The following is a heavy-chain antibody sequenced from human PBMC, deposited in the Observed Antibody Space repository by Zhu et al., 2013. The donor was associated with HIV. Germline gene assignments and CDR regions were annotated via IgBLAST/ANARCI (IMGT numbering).Heavy chain of an antibody. Sequence: VQLVQSGAEVKKPGSSVKVSCKASGGTFSSYAISWVRQAPGQGLEWMGGIIPIFGTANYAQKFQGRVTITADESTSTAYMELSSLRSEDTAVYYCARDAYRITIFGVVITDAFDIWGQGTMVTVSS. J-gene: IGHJ3*02. V-gene: IGHV1-69*01. CDR3: ARDAYRITIFGVVITDAFDI. CDR2: IIPIFGTA. CDR1: GGTFSSYA. D-gene: IGHD3-3*01.